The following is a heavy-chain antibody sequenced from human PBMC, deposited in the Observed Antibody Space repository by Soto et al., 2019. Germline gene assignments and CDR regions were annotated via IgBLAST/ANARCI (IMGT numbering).Heavy chain of an antibody. V-gene: IGHV3-30*18. D-gene: IGHD3-3*01. J-gene: IGHJ5*02. CDR1: GFTFSSYG. CDR2: ISYDGSNK. Sequence: QVQLVESGGGVVQPGRSLRLSCAASGFTFSSYGMHWVRQAPGKGLEWVAVISYDGSNKYYADSVKGRFTISRDNSKNTLYLQMNSLRAEDTAVYYWAKDPEWAGWFDPWGQGTLVTVSS. CDR3: AKDPEWAGWFDP.